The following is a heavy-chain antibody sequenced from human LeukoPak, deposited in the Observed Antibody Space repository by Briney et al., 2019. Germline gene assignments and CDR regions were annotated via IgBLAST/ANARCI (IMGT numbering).Heavy chain of an antibody. Sequence: SETLSLTCTVSGGPISIYYWNWIRQPAGKGLEWIGRIFNSGITNHDPPLKSRVTMSVDTSKNPLSLNLSSVTAADTAVYYCARESSGNYYNPLGYMDVWGKGTTVTVSS. J-gene: IGHJ6*03. CDR2: IFNSGIT. CDR3: ARESSGNYYNPLGYMDV. CDR1: GGPISIYY. D-gene: IGHD3-10*01. V-gene: IGHV4-4*07.